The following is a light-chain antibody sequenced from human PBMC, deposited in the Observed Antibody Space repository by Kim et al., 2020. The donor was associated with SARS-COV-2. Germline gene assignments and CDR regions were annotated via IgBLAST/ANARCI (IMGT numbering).Light chain of an antibody. CDR1: QRVSSS. CDR2: DAS. Sequence: SLSPGERATLSCRASQRVSSSAWYQQKPGQAPRLLIYDASNRATGIPARFSGSGSGTDFTLTISSLEPEDFAVYYCQQRTSWPLTFGGGTKVDIK. CDR3: QQRTSWPLT. V-gene: IGKV3-11*01. J-gene: IGKJ4*01.